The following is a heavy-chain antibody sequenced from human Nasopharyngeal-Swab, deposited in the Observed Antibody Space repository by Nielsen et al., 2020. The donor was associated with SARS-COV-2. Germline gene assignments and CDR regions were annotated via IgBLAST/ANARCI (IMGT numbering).Heavy chain of an antibody. Sequence: SETLSLTCAVSGGSISSSNWWSWVRQPPGKGLEWIGEIYHNGSTKYNPSLKSRVTISVDKSKNQFSLNLSSVTAADTAVYYCARVFTIFGYYYYMDVWGKGTTVTVSS. D-gene: IGHD3-10*02. CDR1: GGSISSSNW. V-gene: IGHV4-4*02. CDR3: ARVFTIFGYYYYMDV. J-gene: IGHJ6*03. CDR2: IYHNGST.